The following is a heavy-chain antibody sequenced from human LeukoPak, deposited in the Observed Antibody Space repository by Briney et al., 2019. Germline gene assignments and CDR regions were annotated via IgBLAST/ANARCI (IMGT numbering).Heavy chain of an antibody. J-gene: IGHJ4*02. V-gene: IGHV1-2*02. CDR1: GYTFTGYY. CDR3: AGVGTSGTRGVDMEY. D-gene: IGHD1-1*01. Sequence: ASVKVSCKASGYTFTGYYIYWVRHAPGQGLEWMGWISPNSGGTKYEQKFQGRVTMTRDTSITTAYMELSRLRSDDTAVCYCAGVGTSGTRGVDMEYSGQGTLVTVSS. CDR2: ISPNSGGT.